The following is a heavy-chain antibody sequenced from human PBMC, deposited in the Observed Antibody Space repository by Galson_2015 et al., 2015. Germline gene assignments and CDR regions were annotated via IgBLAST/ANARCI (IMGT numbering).Heavy chain of an antibody. D-gene: IGHD4-17*01. CDR1: GYAFTNYY. CDR2: INPSGGST. J-gene: IGHJ3*02. CDR3: TRDRRTDYAGHAFDI. V-gene: IGHV1-46*01. Sequence: SVKVSCKASGYAFTNYYMHWVRQAPGQGLEWMGIINPSGGSTSNAQKFQGRITMTRDTSTSTVYMELSSLRSEDMAVYYCTRDRRTDYAGHAFDIWGRGTMVTVSS.